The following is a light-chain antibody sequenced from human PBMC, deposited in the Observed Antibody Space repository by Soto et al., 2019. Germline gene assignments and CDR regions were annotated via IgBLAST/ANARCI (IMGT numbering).Light chain of an antibody. CDR3: KQRSNWPSLA. CDR1: QSVSSY. Sequence: IVLTQSPATLSLSPGERATLSCRASQSVSSYLAWYQQKPGQAPRLLIYDASNRATGIPARFSGSGSGTDCTLTISSLEPEDFGVYYCKQRSNWPSLAFGGGTKVEIK. CDR2: DAS. J-gene: IGKJ4*01. V-gene: IGKV3-11*01.